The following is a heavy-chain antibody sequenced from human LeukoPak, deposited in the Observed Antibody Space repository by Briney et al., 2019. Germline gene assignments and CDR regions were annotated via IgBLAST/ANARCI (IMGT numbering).Heavy chain of an antibody. J-gene: IGHJ4*02. Sequence: SETLCLTCAVYGGSFSGFYWSWIRQPPGKALEWIGEINHSGSTNYNPSLKSRVTISVDTSKNQFSLKLSSVTAADTAVYYCARGGSGWYKVDYFDYWGQGTLVTVSS. V-gene: IGHV4-34*01. D-gene: IGHD6-19*01. CDR3: ARGGSGWYKVDYFDY. CDR2: INHSGST. CDR1: GGSFSGFY.